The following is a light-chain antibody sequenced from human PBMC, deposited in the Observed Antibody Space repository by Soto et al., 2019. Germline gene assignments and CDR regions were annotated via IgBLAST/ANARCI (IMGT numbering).Light chain of an antibody. CDR2: DAS. Sequence: DIQMTQSPSSLSASVGDRVTITCRASQYIYNYLSWYQQKPGKAPKLLIYDASSLQSGVPPRFSGSGSGTDFTLSINSLQPEDFATYYCQQTYATPQIAIGQGTRLEIK. V-gene: IGKV1-39*01. CDR1: QYIYNY. J-gene: IGKJ5*01. CDR3: QQTYATPQIA.